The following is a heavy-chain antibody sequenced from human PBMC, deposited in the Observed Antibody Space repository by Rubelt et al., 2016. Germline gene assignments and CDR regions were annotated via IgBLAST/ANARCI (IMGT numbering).Heavy chain of an antibody. D-gene: IGHD6-19*01. CDR1: GYSISSGYY. V-gene: IGHV4-38-2*02. CDR3: ARGHSSSGWYY. J-gene: IGHJ4*02. CDR2: ISHTGNT. Sequence: QVQLQESGPGLVKPSETLSLTCTVSGYSISSGYYWGWIRQPPTKGLEWIGSISHTGNTYYNPSLKSRVTISVDTSKNQFPLKPSSVTAADTAVYYCARGHSSSGWYYWGQGALVTVSS.